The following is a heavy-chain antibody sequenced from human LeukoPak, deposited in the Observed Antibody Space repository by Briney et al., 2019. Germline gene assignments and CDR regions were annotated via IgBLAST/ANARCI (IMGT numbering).Heavy chain of an antibody. J-gene: IGHJ6*02. D-gene: IGHD6-19*01. CDR1: GYTFTGYY. V-gene: IGHV1-2*02. Sequence: ASVKVSCKASGYTFTGYYLHWVRQAPGQGLEWMGWINPNSGGTNYAQKFQGRVTMTRDTSISTAYMELSRLRSDDTAVYYCARGRYSSGWYDDRVTYYYYGMDVWGQGTTVTVSS. CDR2: INPNSGGT. CDR3: ARGRYSSGWYDDRVTYYYYGMDV.